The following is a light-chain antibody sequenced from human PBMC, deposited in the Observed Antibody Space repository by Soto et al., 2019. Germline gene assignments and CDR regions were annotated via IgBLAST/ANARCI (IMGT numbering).Light chain of an antibody. CDR3: QQSFSSPLT. J-gene: IGKJ4*01. Sequence: DIQMTQSPSSLPASIGDRFTITCRASLGINNYLNWYKQKPGKAPELLLFSASSLHSGVPSRFSGSGSGTHFTLTITSLQPDDFGVYFCQQSFSSPLTFGGGTKVDIK. CDR1: LGINNY. CDR2: SAS. V-gene: IGKV1-39*01.